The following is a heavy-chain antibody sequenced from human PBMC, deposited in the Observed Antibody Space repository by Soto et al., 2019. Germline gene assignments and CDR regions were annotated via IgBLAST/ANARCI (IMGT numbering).Heavy chain of an antibody. CDR1: GFTFSSYW. V-gene: IGHV3-7*01. CDR3: ARVPVIDSGYYYYYYGMDV. CDR2: IKQDGSEK. J-gene: IGHJ6*02. D-gene: IGHD3-22*01. Sequence: GGSLRLSCAASGFTFSSYWMSWVRQAPGKGLEWVANIKQDGSEKYYVDSVKGRFTISRDNAKNSLYLQMNSVRAEDSAVYYCARVPVIDSGYYYYYYGMDVWGQGTTVTVSS.